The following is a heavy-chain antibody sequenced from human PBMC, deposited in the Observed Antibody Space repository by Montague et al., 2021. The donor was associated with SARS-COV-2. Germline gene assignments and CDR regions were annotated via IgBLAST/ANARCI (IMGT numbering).Heavy chain of an antibody. J-gene: IGHJ6*02. CDR1: GFTFSSYS. CDR2: ISSSSYI. V-gene: IGHV3-21*01. CDR3: VRERTVVIITGYYYYGVDV. Sequence: SLRLSCAASGFTFSSYSMNWVRQAPGKGLEWVSSISSSSYIYYADSVKGRFTISRDNAKNSLYLQMNSLRAEDTAVYFCVRERTVVIITGYYYYGVDVWGQGTTVTVSS. D-gene: IGHD3-10*01.